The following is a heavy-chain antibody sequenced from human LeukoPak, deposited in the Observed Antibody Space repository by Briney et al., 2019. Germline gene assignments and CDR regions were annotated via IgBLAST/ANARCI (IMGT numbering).Heavy chain of an antibody. V-gene: IGHV3-23*01. CDR2: ITGGRPTT. CDR3: AKAPMRISPRWFDP. J-gene: IGHJ5*02. CDR1: GFTFSSYA. D-gene: IGHD2-15*01. Sequence: GGSLRLSCVASGFTFSSYAMIWVRQAPGKGLEWVSTITGGRPTTSYTDSVKGRFTISRDNSKNTLYLQMNSLRAEDTAVYYCAKAPMRISPRWFDPWGQGTLVTVSS.